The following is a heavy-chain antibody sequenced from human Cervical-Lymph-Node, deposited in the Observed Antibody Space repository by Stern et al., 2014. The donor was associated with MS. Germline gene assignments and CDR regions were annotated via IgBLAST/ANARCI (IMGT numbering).Heavy chain of an antibody. CDR3: ASGAQLGATDFDY. Sequence: VQLLESGTEVKKPGASVKVSCKASGYAFSGYYKHWLRQAPGQGLEWMGYINPHTGETKYAQKFQGRLTVTRDTSSSTAYMDLRRLRIDDTAVYFCASGAQLGATDFDYWGQGTLVTVSS. J-gene: IGHJ4*02. V-gene: IGHV1-2*02. D-gene: IGHD1-26*01. CDR1: GYAFSGYY. CDR2: INPHTGET.